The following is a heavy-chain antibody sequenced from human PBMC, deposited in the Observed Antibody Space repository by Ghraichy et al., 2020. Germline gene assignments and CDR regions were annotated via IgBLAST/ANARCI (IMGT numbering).Heavy chain of an antibody. CDR1: GYTFTNYA. CDR3: AREYCSGGSCYGLGY. J-gene: IGHJ4*02. Sequence: ASVKVSCKASGYTFTNYAMHWVRQAPGQRLEWMGWINAGNGNTKYSQKFQVRVTITSDTSASTAYMELSSLGSEDTAVYYCAREYCSGGSCYGLGYWGQGTLVTVSS. CDR2: INAGNGNT. D-gene: IGHD2-15*01. V-gene: IGHV1-3*01.